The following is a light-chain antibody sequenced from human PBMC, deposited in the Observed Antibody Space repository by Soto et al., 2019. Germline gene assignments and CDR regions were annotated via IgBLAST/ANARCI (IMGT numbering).Light chain of an antibody. V-gene: IGLV2-14*01. CDR3: RSYRSSGTLV. J-gene: IGLJ1*01. CDR2: EVS. CDR1: SSDVGGYNY. Sequence: QSALTQPASVSGSPGQSITISCTGTSSDVGGYNYVSWYQQHPGKAPKVMIYEVSNRPSGVSNRFSGSKSGNTASLTISGLEAEDEADYYCRSYRSSGTLVFGTGTKLTVL.